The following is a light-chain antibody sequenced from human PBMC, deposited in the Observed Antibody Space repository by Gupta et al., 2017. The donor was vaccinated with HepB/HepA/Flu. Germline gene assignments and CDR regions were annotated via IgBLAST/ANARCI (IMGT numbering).Light chain of an antibody. Sequence: QPALPQPASVSGSPGRSITISCTGSSSDFGAFNHVSWYQQHPGKAPKLLISDVGNRPSGVSGRFSGSKSGNTASLTISGLQAEDEGDYYCGSFTYTPTLVVFGGGTKVTVL. CDR2: DVG. CDR3: GSFTYTPTLVV. CDR1: SSDFGAFNH. J-gene: IGLJ2*01. V-gene: IGLV2-14*03.